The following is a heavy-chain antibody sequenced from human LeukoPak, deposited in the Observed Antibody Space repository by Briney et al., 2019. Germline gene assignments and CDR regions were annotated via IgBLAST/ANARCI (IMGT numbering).Heavy chain of an antibody. CDR2: IYSGGST. CDR3: ARVQLGYCSSTSCSFDY. J-gene: IGHJ4*02. D-gene: IGHD2-2*01. CDR1: GFTVSSNY. Sequence: GGSLRLSCAASGFTVSSNYMSWVRQAPGKGLEWVSVIYSGGSTYYADSVKGRFTISRDNAENSLYLQMNSLRAEDTAVYYCARVQLGYCSSTSCSFDYWGQGTLVTVSS. V-gene: IGHV3-53*01.